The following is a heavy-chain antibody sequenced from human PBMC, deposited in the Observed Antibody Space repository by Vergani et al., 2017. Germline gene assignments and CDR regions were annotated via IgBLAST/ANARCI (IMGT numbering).Heavy chain of an antibody. CDR1: GYTFTGYY. V-gene: IGHV1-2*02. J-gene: IGHJ4*02. CDR2: INPNSGGT. CDR3: ARPYYGSGSLGYGY. D-gene: IGHD3-10*01. Sequence: QVQLVQSGAEVKKPGASVKVSCKASGYTFTGYYMHWARQAPGQGLEWMGWINPNSGGTNYAQKFQGRVTMTRDTSISTAYMELSSLRSEDTAVYYCARPYYGSGSLGYGYWGQGTLVTVSS.